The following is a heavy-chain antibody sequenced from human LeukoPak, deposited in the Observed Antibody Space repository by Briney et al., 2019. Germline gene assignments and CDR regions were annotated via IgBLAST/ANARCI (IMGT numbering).Heavy chain of an antibody. Sequence: GESLKISCKGSGYSFTSYWIGWVRQMPGKGLEWMGIIYPGDSDTRYSPSFQGQVTISADKSISTAYLQWSSLKASDTAMYYCARISGGSGSYYKVYYYYYMDVWGKGTTVTISS. D-gene: IGHD3-10*01. J-gene: IGHJ6*03. CDR1: GYSFTSYW. V-gene: IGHV5-51*01. CDR3: ARISGGSGSYYKVYYYYYMDV. CDR2: IYPGDSDT.